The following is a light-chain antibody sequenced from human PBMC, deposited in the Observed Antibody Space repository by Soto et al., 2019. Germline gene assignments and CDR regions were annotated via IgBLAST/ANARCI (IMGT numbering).Light chain of an antibody. Sequence: QAVVTQEPSFSVSPGGTVTLTCGLSSGSVSTSYYPSWYQQTPGQAPRTLIYSTKTRSSGVPDRFSGSILGSKAALTITGAQADDESDYYCVLYMGSGIWVFGGGTKVTVL. J-gene: IGLJ3*02. CDR2: STK. CDR1: SGSVSTSYY. CDR3: VLYMGSGIWV. V-gene: IGLV8-61*01.